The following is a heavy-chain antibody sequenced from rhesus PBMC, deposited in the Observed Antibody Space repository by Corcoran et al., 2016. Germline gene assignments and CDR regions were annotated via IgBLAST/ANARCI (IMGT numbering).Heavy chain of an antibody. Sequence: QVTLKESGPALVKPTQTLTLTCTFSGFSLSTSGMGVGWLRQPPGKTLEWLAHIYWDDDKRYSTSLKSRLTISKDTSKNQVVLTMTNMDPVDTATYYCARRQSLAADPVGFDYWGQGVLVTVSS. CDR3: ARRQSLAADPVGFDY. CDR1: GFSLSTSGMG. D-gene: IGHD6-19*01. V-gene: IGHV2-1*01. CDR2: IYWDDDK. J-gene: IGHJ4*01.